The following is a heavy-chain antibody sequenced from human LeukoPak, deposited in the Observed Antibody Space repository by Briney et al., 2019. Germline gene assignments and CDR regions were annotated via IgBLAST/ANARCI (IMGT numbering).Heavy chain of an antibody. Sequence: PSETLSLTCAVYGGSFSGYYWSWIRQPPGKGLEWIWEINHSGSTNYNPSLKSRVTISVDTSKNQFSLKLSSVTAADTAVYYCARDYPGGYYYGMDVWGQGTTVTVSS. V-gene: IGHV4-34*01. D-gene: IGHD2-15*01. CDR2: INHSGST. CDR1: GGSFSGYY. CDR3: ARDYPGGYYYGMDV. J-gene: IGHJ6*02.